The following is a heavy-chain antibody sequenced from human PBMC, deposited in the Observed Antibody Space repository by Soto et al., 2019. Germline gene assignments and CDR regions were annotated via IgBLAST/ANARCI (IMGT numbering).Heavy chain of an antibody. V-gene: IGHV3-33*01. CDR1: GFTFSSYG. CDR2: IWYDGSNK. J-gene: IGHJ6*02. D-gene: IGHD3-3*01. Sequence: GGSLRLSCAASGFTFSSYGMHWVRQAPGKGLEWVAVIWYDGSNKYYADSVKGRFTISRDNSKNTLYLQMNSLRAEDTAVYYCARDPERFLEWPKPPYGMDVWGQGTTVTVSS. CDR3: ARDPERFLEWPKPPYGMDV.